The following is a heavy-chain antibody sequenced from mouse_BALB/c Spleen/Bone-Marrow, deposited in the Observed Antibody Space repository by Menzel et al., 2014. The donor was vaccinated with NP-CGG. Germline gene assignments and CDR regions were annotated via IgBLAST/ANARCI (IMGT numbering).Heavy chain of an antibody. CDR3: VRGNYGNYVDYFDF. J-gene: IGHJ2*01. V-gene: IGHV5-6-3*01. D-gene: IGHD2-1*01. CDR1: GFTFSNYG. Sequence: EVKLMESGGGLVQPGGSLKLSCAASGFTFSNYGMSWVRQTPDKRLVLVATINSDGGSTYYPDSVKGRFTIYRDTAKNTLYLQMSSLKSEETAMYYCVRGNYGNYVDYFDFWGQGTTLTVSS. CDR2: INSDGGST.